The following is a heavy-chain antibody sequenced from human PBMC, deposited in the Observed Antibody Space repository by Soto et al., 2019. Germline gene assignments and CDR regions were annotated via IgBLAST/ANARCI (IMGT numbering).Heavy chain of an antibody. CDR2: ISSSSSTI. J-gene: IGHJ6*03. D-gene: IGHD6-13*01. Sequence: GGSLRLSCAASGFTFSSYSMNWVRQAPGKGLEWVSYISSSSSTIYYADSVKGRFTISRDNAKNSLYLQMNSLRAEDTAVYYCARRVAAVDRPYYYYYYYMDVWGKGTTVTVSS. CDR1: GFTFSSYS. V-gene: IGHV3-48*01. CDR3: ARRVAAVDRPYYYYYYYMDV.